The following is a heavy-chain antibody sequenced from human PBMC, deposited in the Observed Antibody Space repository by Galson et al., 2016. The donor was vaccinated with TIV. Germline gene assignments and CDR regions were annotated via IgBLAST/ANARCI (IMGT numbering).Heavy chain of an antibody. Sequence: SLRLSCAASGFNVRYNYMSWVRQAPGKGLEWVSLIFSYGTSYYADSVKGRFTISRDNSKNTLYLQMDSLRAEDTAVYFCARGLLGASVGYDVWGQGTMVTVSS. V-gene: IGHV3-53*01. CDR3: ARGLLGASVGYDV. CDR2: IFSYGTS. D-gene: IGHD1-26*01. CDR1: GFNVRYNY. J-gene: IGHJ3*01.